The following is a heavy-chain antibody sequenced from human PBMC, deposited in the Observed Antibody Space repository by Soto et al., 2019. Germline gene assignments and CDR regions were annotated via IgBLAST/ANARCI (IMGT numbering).Heavy chain of an antibody. CDR1: GYTFTSYA. J-gene: IGHJ6*04. Sequence: ASVKVSCKASGYTFTSYAMHWVRQAPGQRLEWMGWINAGNGNTKYSQKFQGRVTITRDTSASTAYMELSSLRSEDTAVYYCARVYSSSWYGYYYYGLDVWGTGTTVTVS. D-gene: IGHD6-13*01. CDR2: INAGNGNT. CDR3: ARVYSSSWYGYYYYGLDV. V-gene: IGHV1-3*01.